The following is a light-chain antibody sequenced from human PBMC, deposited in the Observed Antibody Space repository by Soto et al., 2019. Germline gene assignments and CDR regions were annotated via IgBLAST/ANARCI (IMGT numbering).Light chain of an antibody. CDR1: QSVSSY. V-gene: IGKV3-11*01. CDR2: DAS. Sequence: EIVLTQSPATLSLSPGERATLSCRASQSVSSYLAWYQQKPGQAPRLLIYDASNRATGIPARFSGSGSGTDFTLTISSLEPEDFAVYYCQPRSNWLGGGTK. J-gene: IGKJ4*01. CDR3: QPRSNW.